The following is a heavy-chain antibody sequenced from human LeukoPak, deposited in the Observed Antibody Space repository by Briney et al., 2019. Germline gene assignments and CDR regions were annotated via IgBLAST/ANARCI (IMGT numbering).Heavy chain of an antibody. CDR1: GGSISSSSYY. V-gene: IGHV4-39*07. J-gene: IGHJ3*02. D-gene: IGHD2-2*01. CDR2: IYYSGST. CDR3: ARADIVVVPAAEGAFDI. Sequence: SETLSLTCTVSGGSISSSSYYWGWIRQPPGKGLEWIGSIYYSGSTYYNPSLKSRVTISVDTSKNQFSLKLSSVTAADTAVYYCARADIVVVPAAEGAFDIWGQGTMVTVSS.